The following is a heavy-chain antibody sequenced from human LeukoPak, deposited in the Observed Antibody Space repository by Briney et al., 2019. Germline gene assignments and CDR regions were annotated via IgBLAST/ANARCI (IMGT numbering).Heavy chain of an antibody. CDR1: GGSFSGYS. CDR3: ARVKMATFLDY. CDR2: IYHSGST. D-gene: IGHD5-24*01. V-gene: IGHV4-30-2*01. J-gene: IGHJ4*02. Sequence: PSETLSLTCAVYGGSFSGYSWSWIRQPPGKGLEWIGYIYHSGSTYYNPSLKSRVTISVDRSKNQFSLKLSSVTAADTAVYYCARVKMATFLDYWGQGTLVTVSS.